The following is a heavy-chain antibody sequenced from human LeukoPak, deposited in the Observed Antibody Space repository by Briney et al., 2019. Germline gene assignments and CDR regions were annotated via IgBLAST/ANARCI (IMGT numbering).Heavy chain of an antibody. J-gene: IGHJ6*02. CDR2: ISGRGGST. CDR1: GFTFSSYA. D-gene: IGHD2-15*01. Sequence: PGGSLRLSCAASGFTFSSYAMSWVRQAPGKGLEWVSAISGRGGSTYYADSVKGRFTISRDNSKNTLYLQMNSLRAEDTAVYYCAKDQAGAGVAATEYYYYGMDVWGQGTTVTVSS. CDR3: AKDQAGAGVAATEYYYYGMDV. V-gene: IGHV3-23*01.